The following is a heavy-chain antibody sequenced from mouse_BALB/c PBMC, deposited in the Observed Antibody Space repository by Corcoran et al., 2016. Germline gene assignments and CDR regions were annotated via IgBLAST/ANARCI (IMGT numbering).Heavy chain of an antibody. D-gene: IGHD1-1*01. Sequence: ELQLQQSGPELVKPGASMKISCTASGYSFTDYTMHWVKQSNGKNLEWIGLINPYNGGTSYNQKFKGKATLTVDKSSSTAYMELLSLTSEDSAVYYCARYYYCSSYSAMDYWGQGTSVTVSS. J-gene: IGHJ4*01. V-gene: IGHV1-18*01. CDR3: ARYYYCSSYSAMDY. CDR1: GYSFTDYT. CDR2: INPYNGGT.